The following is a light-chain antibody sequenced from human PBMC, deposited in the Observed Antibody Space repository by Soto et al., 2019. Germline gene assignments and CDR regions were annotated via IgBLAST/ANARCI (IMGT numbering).Light chain of an antibody. Sequence: QAVVTQPPSVSGAPGQRVTISCSGSSSNIGAGYVVHWYQQFPGTAPKLLIYGNNNRPSGVPDRFSGSKSGTSASLAITGLQAEDEADYYCQSFDTRLNSVVFGGGTKLTVL. CDR1: SSNIGAGYV. J-gene: IGLJ2*01. CDR3: QSFDTRLNSVV. CDR2: GNN. V-gene: IGLV1-40*01.